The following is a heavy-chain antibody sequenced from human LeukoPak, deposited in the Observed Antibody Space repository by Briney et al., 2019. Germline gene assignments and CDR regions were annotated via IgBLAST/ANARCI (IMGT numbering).Heavy chain of an antibody. D-gene: IGHD2-2*01. CDR3: AREQGRCYGRWCYFDY. Sequence: SQTLSLTCTLSGVSISSGGYYWGWIPEHPAKGLEWIVYIYYTGSTYYNPSLKSRVTISVDTSKNQFSVKLISVAAADTAGYYCAREQGRCYGRWCYFDYWGQGALVTVSS. CDR1: GVSISSGGYY. CDR2: IYYTGST. J-gene: IGHJ4*02. V-gene: IGHV4-31*03.